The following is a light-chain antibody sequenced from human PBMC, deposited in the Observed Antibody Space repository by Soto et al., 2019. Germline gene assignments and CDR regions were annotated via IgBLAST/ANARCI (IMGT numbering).Light chain of an antibody. J-gene: IGKJ1*01. Sequence: DNQMTQSPSTLSGSVGDRVTITCRASQTFSSWLAWYQQKPGKAPKLLIYKASTLKSGVTSRFGGSGSGTEFTLTISSLQANDFAAYYCQHYNSYSEAFGQGTKVELK. CDR2: KAS. CDR3: QHYNSYSEA. CDR1: QTFSSW. V-gene: IGKV1-5*03.